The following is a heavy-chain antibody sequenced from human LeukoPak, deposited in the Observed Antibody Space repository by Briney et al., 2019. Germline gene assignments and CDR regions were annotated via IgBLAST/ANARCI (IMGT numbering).Heavy chain of an antibody. CDR3: ARGASYYDFWSGYYTPPHFDY. J-gene: IGHJ4*02. CDR1: GGSFSGYY. V-gene: IGHV4-34*01. D-gene: IGHD3-3*01. CDR2: TNHSGST. Sequence: SETLSLTCAVYGGSFSGYYWSWIRQPPGKGLEWIGETNHSGSTNYNPSLKSRVTISVDTSKNQFSLKLSSVTAADTAVYYCARGASYYDFWSGYYTPPHFDYWGQGTLVTVSS.